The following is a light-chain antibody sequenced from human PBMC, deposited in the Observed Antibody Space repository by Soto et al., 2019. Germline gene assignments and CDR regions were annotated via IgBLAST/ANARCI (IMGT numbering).Light chain of an antibody. J-gene: IGLJ1*01. CDR2: DVS. CDR1: SSDVVGYNY. V-gene: IGLV2-14*01. CDR3: SSYTTSNTRQIV. Sequence: QSVLNQPSPGSWAPGEAVNIPCPGNSSDVVGYNYVSWYQQHPGKAPKFMIYDVSNRPSGVSNRFSGSKSGNTASLTISGLQAEDEAEYYCSSYTTSNTRQIVFGTGTKVTVL.